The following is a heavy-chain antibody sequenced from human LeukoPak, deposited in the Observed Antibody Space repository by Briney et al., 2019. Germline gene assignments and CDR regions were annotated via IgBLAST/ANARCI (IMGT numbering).Heavy chain of an antibody. D-gene: IGHD6-19*01. V-gene: IGHV4-61*01. CDR1: GGSVSSGSYF. Sequence: SETLSLTCTVSGGSVSSGSYFCSWIRQPPGKGLGWVGYINYSGGTKYSPSLESRVTISVDTAKNQFSLKLTSVIAADTAMYYCARGWLSSYSSGQSFYYGMDVWGQGTTVTVSS. CDR3: ARGWLSSYSSGQSFYYGMDV. J-gene: IGHJ6*02. CDR2: INYSGGT.